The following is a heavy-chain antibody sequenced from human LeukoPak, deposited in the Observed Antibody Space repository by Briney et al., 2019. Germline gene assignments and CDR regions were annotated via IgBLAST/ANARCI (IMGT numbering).Heavy chain of an antibody. V-gene: IGHV3-7*01. CDR3: AAVWFGELYDF. J-gene: IGHJ4*02. CDR1: GFTFSSYA. D-gene: IGHD3-10*01. CDR2: IKQDGSEK. Sequence: PGGSLRLSCAASGFTFSSYAMHWARQAPGKGLEWVANIKQDGSEKHYVDSVKGRFTISRDNAKNSLYLQMNSLRVEDTAVYYCAAVWFGELYDFWGQGTLVTVSS.